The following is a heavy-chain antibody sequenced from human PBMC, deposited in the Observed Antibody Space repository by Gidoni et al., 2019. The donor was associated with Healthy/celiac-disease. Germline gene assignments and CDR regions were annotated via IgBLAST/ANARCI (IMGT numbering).Heavy chain of an antibody. D-gene: IGHD6-19*01. CDR1: GFTFSSYE. V-gene: IGHV3-48*03. CDR2: ISSRGSTI. CDR3: ARDLGPFSGWYRGPFDY. J-gene: IGHJ4*02. Sequence: VQLVESGGGLVQPGGSLRLSCAASGFTFSSYEMNWVRQAPGKGLEWVSHISSRGSTIFYADSLKGRFTISRDNAKNSLYLQINSLRAEDTAVYYCARDLGPFSGWYRGPFDYWGQGTLVTVSS.